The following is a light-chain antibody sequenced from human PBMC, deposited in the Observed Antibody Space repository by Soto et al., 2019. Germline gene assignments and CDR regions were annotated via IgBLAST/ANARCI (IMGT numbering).Light chain of an antibody. CDR1: RSDVGGYSY. J-gene: IGLJ2*01. CDR2: EVI. V-gene: IGLV2-8*01. Sequence: QSALTQPPSASGSPGQSVTISCSGTRSDVGGYSYVSWYQQHPGKAPKLMIYEVIKRPSGVPDRFSGSKSGNTASLTVSGLQAEDEADYYCSSYAGSNILVFGGGTKLTVL. CDR3: SSYAGSNILV.